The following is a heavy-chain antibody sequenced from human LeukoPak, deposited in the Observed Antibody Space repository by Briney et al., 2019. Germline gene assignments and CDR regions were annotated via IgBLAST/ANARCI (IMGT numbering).Heavy chain of an antibody. J-gene: IGHJ4*02. Sequence: SETLSLTCTVSGGSISSYYWSWIRQPPGKGLEWIGYIYYSGSTNYNPSLKSRVTISVDTSKNQFSLKLSSVTAADTAVYYCARDPFNYYDSSYCGQGTLVTVSS. CDR2: IYYSGST. CDR1: GGSISSYY. D-gene: IGHD3-22*01. V-gene: IGHV4-59*01. CDR3: ARDPFNYYDSSY.